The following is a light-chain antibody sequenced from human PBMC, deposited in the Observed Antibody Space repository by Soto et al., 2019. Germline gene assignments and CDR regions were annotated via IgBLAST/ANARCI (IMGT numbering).Light chain of an antibody. CDR2: DTS. CDR1: QTVSNY. J-gene: IGKJ1*01. Sequence: EIVLTQSPAILSLSPGDTATLSCRASQTVSNYLTWYQQKPGQAPRLLIYDTSKRAAGIPARFSGSGSGTDFTLTISSLEPEDFAVYFCQHYGGSPLTFGQGTTVEMK. V-gene: IGKV3-11*01. CDR3: QHYGGSPLT.